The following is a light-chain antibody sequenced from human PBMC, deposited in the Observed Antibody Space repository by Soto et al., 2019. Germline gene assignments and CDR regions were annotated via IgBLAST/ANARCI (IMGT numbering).Light chain of an antibody. Sequence: QSVLTQPRSVSGSPGQSVTISCTGTGSVVGGYNYVSWYQQHPGKAPKLMIYDVSKRPSGVPDRFSGSKSGNTASLTISGLQAEDEADYYCCSYAGSYPYVFGTGTKVTVL. CDR3: CSYAGSYPYV. CDR1: GSVVGGYNY. J-gene: IGLJ1*01. V-gene: IGLV2-11*01. CDR2: DVS.